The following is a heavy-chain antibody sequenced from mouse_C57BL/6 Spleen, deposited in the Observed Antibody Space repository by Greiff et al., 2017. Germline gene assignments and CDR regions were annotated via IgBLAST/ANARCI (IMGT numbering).Heavy chain of an antibody. D-gene: IGHD2-4*01. CDR3: ARWIPIYYDYDDYAMDY. J-gene: IGHJ4*01. Sequence: QVQLQQPGPELVKPGASVKLSCKASGYTFTSYWMHWVKQRPGQGLEWIGNINPSNGGTNYNEKFKSKATLTVDKSSSTAYMQLSSLTSEDSAVYYCARWIPIYYDYDDYAMDYWGQGTSVTVSS. CDR1: GYTFTSYW. V-gene: IGHV1-53*01. CDR2: INPSNGGT.